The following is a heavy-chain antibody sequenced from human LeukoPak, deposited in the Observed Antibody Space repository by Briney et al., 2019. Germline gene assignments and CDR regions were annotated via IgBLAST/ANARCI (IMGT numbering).Heavy chain of an antibody. J-gene: IGHJ4*02. Sequence: ASETLSLTCTVSGGSISSGGYYWSWIRQHPGKCLEWIGYIYYSGSTYYNPSLKSRVTISVDTSKNQFSLKLSSVTAADTAVYYCARAQLRFLEWLSTFDYWGQGTLVTVSS. CDR3: ARAQLRFLEWLSTFDY. V-gene: IGHV4-31*03. CDR1: GGSISSGGYY. D-gene: IGHD3-3*01. CDR2: IYYSGST.